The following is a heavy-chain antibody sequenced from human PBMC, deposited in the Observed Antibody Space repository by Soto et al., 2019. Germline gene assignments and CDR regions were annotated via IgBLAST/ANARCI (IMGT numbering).Heavy chain of an antibody. CDR3: AYYYDSSGYPLGAFDI. V-gene: IGHV1-18*01. CDR2: ISAYNGNT. J-gene: IGHJ3*02. D-gene: IGHD3-22*01. CDR1: GYTFTSYG. Sequence: ASVKVSCKASGYTFTSYGISWVRQAPGQGLEWMGWISAYNGNTNYAQKLQGRVTMTTDTSTSTAYMELRSLRSDDTAVYYCAYYYDSSGYPLGAFDIWGQGTMVTVSS.